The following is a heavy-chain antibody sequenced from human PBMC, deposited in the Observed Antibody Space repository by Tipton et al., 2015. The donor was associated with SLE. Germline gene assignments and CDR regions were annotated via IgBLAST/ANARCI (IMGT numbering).Heavy chain of an antibody. D-gene: IGHD2-2*01. V-gene: IGHV4-39*07. CDR3: ARVQEGYQYYYGMDV. J-gene: IGHJ6*02. CDR2: IYYSGNT. Sequence: PGLVKPSETLSLTCSVSGGSISDTIYYWGWIRQTPGRGLEWIGSIYYSGNTYYNPSLKSRATISVDTSKNQFSLNLSSVTAADAAVYYCARVQEGYQYYYGMDVWGQGATVTVSS. CDR1: GGSISDTIYY.